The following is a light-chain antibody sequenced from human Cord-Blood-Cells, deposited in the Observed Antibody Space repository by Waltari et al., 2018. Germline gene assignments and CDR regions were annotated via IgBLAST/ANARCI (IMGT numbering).Light chain of an antibody. CDR3: AAWDDSLSVV. CDR2: RNN. Sequence: QSVLTQPPSASGTPGQRVTISCSGSSSNIGSNYVYWYQQLPATAPKLLIYRNNQRPSGVPDRFSGSKSGTSASLAIIGLRSEDEADYYCAAWDDSLSVVFGGGTKLTVL. J-gene: IGLJ2*01. V-gene: IGLV1-47*01. CDR1: SSNIGSNY.